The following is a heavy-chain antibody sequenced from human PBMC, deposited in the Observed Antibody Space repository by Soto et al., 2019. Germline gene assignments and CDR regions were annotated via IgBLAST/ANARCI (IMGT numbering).Heavy chain of an antibody. CDR1: GDSISNLDYF. J-gene: IGHJ5*01. D-gene: IGHD7-27*01. CDR3: ARGRYCLTGRCFPNWFDS. CDR2: IYKSATT. Sequence: LSLTCSVSGDSISNLDYFWAWIRQPPGQALEYIGYIYKSATTYYNPSFESRVAISVGTSKSQFSLNVTSVTAADTAVYFCARGRYCLTGRCFPNWFDSWGQGALVTVSS. V-gene: IGHV4-30-4*01.